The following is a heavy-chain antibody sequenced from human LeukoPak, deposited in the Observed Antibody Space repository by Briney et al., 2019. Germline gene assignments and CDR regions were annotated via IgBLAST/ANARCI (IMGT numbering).Heavy chain of an antibody. J-gene: IGHJ4*02. V-gene: IGHV4-59*01. CDR1: GGSISSYY. D-gene: IGHD3-10*01. Sequence: PSETLSLTCTVSGGSISSYYWSWIRQPPGKGLEWIGYIYYSGSTNYNPSLKSRVTISVDTSKNQFSLKLSSVTAADTAVYYCARAQGVTYYYGSGSYVYYFDYWGQGTLVTVSS. CDR3: ARAQGVTYYYGSGSYVYYFDY. CDR2: IYYSGST.